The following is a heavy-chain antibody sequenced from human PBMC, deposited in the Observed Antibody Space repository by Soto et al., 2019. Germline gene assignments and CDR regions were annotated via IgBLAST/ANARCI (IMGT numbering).Heavy chain of an antibody. CDR3: AKDGAPRYCSRSSCHPAGAY. CDR2: ISFDGSHK. J-gene: IGHJ4*02. CDR1: GFTFSNYG. D-gene: IGHD2-15*01. V-gene: IGHV3-30*18. Sequence: ESGGGVVQPGRSLRLSCAGSGFTFSNYGLHWVRQAPGKGLDWVSFISFDGSHKYYADSVKGRFTISRDNSNNMLYLQMDSLTTEVTAVYYCAKDGAPRYCSRSSCHPAGAYWGQGTLVTVSS.